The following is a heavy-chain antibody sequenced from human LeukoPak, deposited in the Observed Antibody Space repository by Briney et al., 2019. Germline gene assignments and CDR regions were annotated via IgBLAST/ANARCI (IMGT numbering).Heavy chain of an antibody. CDR3: ARESLDYYDSSGSAFDI. D-gene: IGHD3-22*01. CDR2: IYHSGST. J-gene: IGHJ3*02. V-gene: IGHV4-4*02. CDR1: GGSISSSNW. Sequence: KTSGTLSLTCAVSGGSISSSNWWSWVRQPPGKGLEWIGEIYHSGSTNYNPSLKSRVTISVDKSKNQFSLKLSSVTAADTAVYYCARESLDYYDSSGSAFDIWGQGTMVTVSS.